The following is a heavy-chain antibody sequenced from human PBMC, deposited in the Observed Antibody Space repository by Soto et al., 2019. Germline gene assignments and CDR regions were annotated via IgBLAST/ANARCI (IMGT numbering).Heavy chain of an antibody. CDR2: INPSGGST. CDR1: GYTFTSYY. V-gene: IGHV1-46*01. J-gene: IGHJ6*04. Sequence: ASVKVSCKASGYTFTSYYMHWVRQAPGQGLEWMGTINPSGGSTGYAQKFQGRVTMTRDTSTSTVYMEVSSLRSEDTAVYYCARELAGLTSVFYYYGMDVCGKCTPFPLSS. D-gene: IGHD4-4*01. CDR3: ARELAGLTSVFYYYGMDV.